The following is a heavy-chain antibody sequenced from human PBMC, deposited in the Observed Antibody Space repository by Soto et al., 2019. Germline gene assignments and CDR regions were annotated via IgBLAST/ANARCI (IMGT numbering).Heavy chain of an antibody. CDR3: ARGTRLNFVGAYYFDY. J-gene: IGHJ4*02. V-gene: IGHV4-59*01. D-gene: IGHD2-15*01. CDR2: IFFSGSA. Sequence: PSETLSLTCTVSGGSTSTYYWSWIRQPPGKALEWIGYIFFSGSAKYNPSLESRVTISVDTSKNRFSLEMISVTAADTAVYYCARGTRLNFVGAYYFDYWGQGALVTVSS. CDR1: GGSTSTYY.